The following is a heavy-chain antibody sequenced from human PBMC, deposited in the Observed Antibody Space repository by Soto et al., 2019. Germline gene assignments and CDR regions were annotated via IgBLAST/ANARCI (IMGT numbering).Heavy chain of an antibody. CDR1: GDTFTSYA. V-gene: IGHV1-3*01. CDR3: ARDLRTYDFWSGYYTGGMDV. J-gene: IGHJ6*02. Sequence: SVKVSCKASGDTFTSYAMHWVLQAPGQRLEGMGWINAGNGNTKYSQKFQGRVTITRDTSASTAYMELSSLRSEDTAVYYCARDLRTYDFWSGYYTGGMDVWGQGTTVTVSS. CDR2: INAGNGNT. D-gene: IGHD3-3*01.